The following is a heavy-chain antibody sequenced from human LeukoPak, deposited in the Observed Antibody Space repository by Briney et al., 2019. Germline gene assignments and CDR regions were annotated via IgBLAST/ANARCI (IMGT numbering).Heavy chain of an antibody. J-gene: IGHJ3*02. D-gene: IGHD3-22*01. V-gene: IGHV1-69*05. CDR3: ARTIGSSGYYRGAFDI. CDR2: IIPIFGTA. CDR1: GGTFSSYA. Sequence: SVKVSCKASGGTFSSYAISWVRQAPGQGLEWMGGIIPIFGTASYAQKFQGRVTITTDESTSTAYMELSSLRSEDTAVYYCARTIGSSGYYRGAFDIWGQGTMVTVSS.